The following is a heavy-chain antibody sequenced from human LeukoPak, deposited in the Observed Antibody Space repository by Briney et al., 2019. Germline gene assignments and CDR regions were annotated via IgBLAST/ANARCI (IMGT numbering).Heavy chain of an antibody. V-gene: IGHV1-3*01. CDR1: GYTFTSYV. CDR2: INAGKGYT. CDR3: ARSAEVVIISYEGDAFDI. Sequence: GASVKVSCKASGYTFTSYVLHWVRQAPGQRLEWMGWINAGKGYTKYSQKFQGRVTITRDTSASTAYMALRSLRSEDTAVYYCARSAEVVIISYEGDAFDIWGQGTMVTVSS. D-gene: IGHD3-3*01. J-gene: IGHJ3*02.